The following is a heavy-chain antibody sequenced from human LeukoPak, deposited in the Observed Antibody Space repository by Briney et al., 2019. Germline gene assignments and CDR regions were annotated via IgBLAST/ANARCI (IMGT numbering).Heavy chain of an antibody. Sequence: ASVKVSCKASGYTFTSYYMHWVRQAPGQGLEWMGIINPSGGSTSYAQKFQGRVTMTRDTSTSTVYMELSSLRSEDTAVYYCARSLSYDSSGYYYPFDYWGQGTLVTVSS. CDR1: GYTFTSYY. D-gene: IGHD3-22*01. J-gene: IGHJ4*02. CDR3: ARSLSYDSSGYYYPFDY. V-gene: IGHV1-46*01. CDR2: INPSGGST.